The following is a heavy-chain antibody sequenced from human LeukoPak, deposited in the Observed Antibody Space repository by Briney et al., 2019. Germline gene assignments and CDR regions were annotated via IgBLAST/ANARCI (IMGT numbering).Heavy chain of an antibody. CDR2: ISSSGSTI. D-gene: IGHD1-26*01. J-gene: IGHJ4*02. V-gene: IGHV3-48*03. CDR3: TTDHVGATVEFDS. CDR1: GFTFSSYE. Sequence: PGGSLRLSCAASGFTFSSYEMNWVRQAPGKGLEWASYISSSGSTIYYADSVKGRLTISRDNAKNSLYLQMDSLRAEDTAIYYCTTDHVGATVEFDSWGQGTLVTVSS.